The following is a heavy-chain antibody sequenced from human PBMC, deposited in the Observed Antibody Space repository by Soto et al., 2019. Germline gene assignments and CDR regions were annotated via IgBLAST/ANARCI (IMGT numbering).Heavy chain of an antibody. CDR3: ARSRGYYFDSGEVYYGLDV. V-gene: IGHV3-11*01. J-gene: IGHJ6*02. Sequence: GGSLRLSCAASVLTFSDYYMSWIRQAPGKGLEWVSYISRSGSTIYYADSVKGRFTISRDNAKNSLYLQMNSLRAEDTAVYYCARSRGYYFDSGEVYYGLDVWGQGTTVTVSS. CDR1: VLTFSDYY. D-gene: IGHD3-22*01. CDR2: ISRSGSTI.